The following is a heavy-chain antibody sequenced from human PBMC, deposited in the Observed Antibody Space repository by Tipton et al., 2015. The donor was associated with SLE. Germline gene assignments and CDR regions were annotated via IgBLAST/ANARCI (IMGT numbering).Heavy chain of an antibody. CDR3: VRAEIMVLVARRLFDY. CDR2: INHSGST. Sequence: TLSLTCAVYGGSFSGYYWSWIRQPPGKGLEWIGEINHSGSTNYNPSLKSRVTISADTSKNQFSLKLSSVTAADTAVYYCVRAEIMVLVARRLFDYWGQGTLVTVSS. V-gene: IGHV4-34*01. D-gene: IGHD2-15*01. CDR1: GGSFSGYY. J-gene: IGHJ4*02.